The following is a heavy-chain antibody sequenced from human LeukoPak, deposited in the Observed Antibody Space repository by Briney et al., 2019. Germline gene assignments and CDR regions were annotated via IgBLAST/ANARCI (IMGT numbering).Heavy chain of an antibody. J-gene: IGHJ5*02. Sequence: ESSETLSLTCAVSGGSISSGGYSWSWIRQPPGKGLEWIGEINHSGSTNYNPSLKSRVTISVDTSKNQFSLKLSSVTAADTAVYYCARLHIAAAVRWFDPWGQGTLVTVSS. CDR3: ARLHIAAAVRWFDP. CDR1: GGSISSGGYS. CDR2: INHSGST. V-gene: IGHV4-34*01. D-gene: IGHD6-13*01.